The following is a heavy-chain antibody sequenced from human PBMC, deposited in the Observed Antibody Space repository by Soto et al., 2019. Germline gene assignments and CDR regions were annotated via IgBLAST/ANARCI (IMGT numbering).Heavy chain of an antibody. CDR1: GYSFSFYG. CDR3: ARDRLRGYDSSGFDS. J-gene: IGHJ4*02. CDR2: INPSDGNR. Sequence: QIQLVQSGAEWRKPGASVKVSCKASGYSFSFYGINWVRQAPGQGLEWMGWINPSDGNRNFAQKFEDRVTMTTATCTNTVYLELRSLKSDDTAIYCCARDRLRGYDSSGFDSWGEGTMVTVSS. D-gene: IGHD3-22*01. V-gene: IGHV1-18*01.